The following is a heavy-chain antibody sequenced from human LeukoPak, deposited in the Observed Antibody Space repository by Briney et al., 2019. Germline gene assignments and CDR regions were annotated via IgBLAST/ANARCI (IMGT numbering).Heavy chain of an antibody. Sequence: GGSLRLSCAAPGLTFSSHAMNWVRQAPGKGLGWVAVISYDGSNKYYADSVKGRFTISRDNSKNTLYLQMNSLRAEDTAVYYCARERYRYQYFDSWGQGTLVTVSS. CDR2: ISYDGSNK. J-gene: IGHJ4*02. CDR3: ARERYRYQYFDS. D-gene: IGHD5-18*01. CDR1: GLTFSSHA. V-gene: IGHV3-30-3*01.